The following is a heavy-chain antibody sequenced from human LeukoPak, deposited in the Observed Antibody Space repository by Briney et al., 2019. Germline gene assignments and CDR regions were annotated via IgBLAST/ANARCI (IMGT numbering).Heavy chain of an antibody. V-gene: IGHV3-64*01. D-gene: IGHD5-24*01. Sequence: QPGGSLRLSCAASGFTFSSYAMHWVRQAPGKGLEYVSAISSNGGSTYYANSVKGRFTISRDNSKNMLYLQMNSLRAEDTAVYYCARSRDGYNFLIYWGQGTLVTVSS. CDR1: GFTFSSYA. J-gene: IGHJ4*02. CDR3: ARSRDGYNFLIY. CDR2: ISSNGGST.